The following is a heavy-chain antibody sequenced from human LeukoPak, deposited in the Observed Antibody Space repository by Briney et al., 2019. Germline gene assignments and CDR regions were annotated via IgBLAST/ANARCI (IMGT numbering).Heavy chain of an antibody. J-gene: IGHJ3*02. D-gene: IGHD2-21*02. CDR1: GDSVSSNSAA. V-gene: IGHV6-1*01. CDR2: TYYRSTWYS. CDR3: AADQSIGDYAFDI. Sequence: SQTLSLTCAISGDSVSSNSAAWNWIRQSPSRGLEWLGRTYYRSTWYSDYVVSVKSRIVINPDTSKNQFSLQLNSVTPEDTAVYYCAADQSIGDYAFDIWGQGTMVTVSS.